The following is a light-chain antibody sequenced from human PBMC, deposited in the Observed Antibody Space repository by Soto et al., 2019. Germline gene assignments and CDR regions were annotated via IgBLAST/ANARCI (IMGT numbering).Light chain of an antibody. CDR3: QQSDSLPIT. V-gene: IGKV1-33*01. CDR1: QDISNY. Sequence: DIQMTQSPSSLSASVGDRVTITCRASQDISNYLNWYQQRPGKAPKLLIYDASNFERGVPSRFSGTRSGTHFTFAISSLQPEDVATYYCQQSDSLPITCGQGTRLEI. CDR2: DAS. J-gene: IGKJ5*01.